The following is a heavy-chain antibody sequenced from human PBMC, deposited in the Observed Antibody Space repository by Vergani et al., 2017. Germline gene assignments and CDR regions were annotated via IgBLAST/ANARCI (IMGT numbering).Heavy chain of an antibody. CDR2: IYTSGST. D-gene: IGHD6-13*01. CDR1: GGSISSYY. CDR3: ATETPPGIAGRKGAIDI. V-gene: IGHV4-4*07. J-gene: IGHJ3*02. Sequence: QVQLQESGPGLVKPSETLSLTCTVSGGSISSYYWSWIRQPAGKGLEWIGRIYTSGSTNYNPSLKSRVTMSVDTSKNQFSLKLSSVTAAYTAVYYCATETPPGIAGRKGAIDIWGQGTMVTVPS.